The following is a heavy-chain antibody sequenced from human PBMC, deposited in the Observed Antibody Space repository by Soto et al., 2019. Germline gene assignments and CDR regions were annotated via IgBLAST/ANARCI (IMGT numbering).Heavy chain of an antibody. CDR2: ITTTGDT. V-gene: IGHV3-13*01. Sequence: PGGSLRLSCAASGFIFSSYDVHWVRQAPGKGLEWVSVITTTGDTYYAASVKGRFTISKDHSKNTLFLQMNSLRAEDTAIYYCAKDVMVVAARRGGLDFWGQGTLVTVSS. CDR3: AKDVMVVAARRGGLDF. D-gene: IGHD2-15*01. CDR1: GFIFSSYD. J-gene: IGHJ4*02.